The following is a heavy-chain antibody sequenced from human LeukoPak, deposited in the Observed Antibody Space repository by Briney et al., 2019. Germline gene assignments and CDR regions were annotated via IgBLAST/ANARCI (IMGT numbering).Heavy chain of an antibody. CDR1: GGTFSSYA. D-gene: IGHD3-22*01. CDR3: AKVRMITMIAYDAFDI. CDR2: ISGSGAST. J-gene: IGHJ3*02. Sequence: ASVKVSCKASGGTFSSYAISWVRQAPGKGLEWVSAISGSGASTYYADSVKSRFTISRDNSKNTLYLQMNSLRAEDTAVYYCAKVRMITMIAYDAFDIWGQGTMVTVSS. V-gene: IGHV3-23*01.